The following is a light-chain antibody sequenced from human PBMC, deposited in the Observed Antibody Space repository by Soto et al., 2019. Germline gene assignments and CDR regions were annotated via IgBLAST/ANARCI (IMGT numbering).Light chain of an antibody. CDR3: QQYDNLPYT. CDR1: QDISNY. V-gene: IGKV1-33*01. CDR2: DAS. Sequence: DIQMTQSPSSLSASVGDRVTITCQASQDISNYLNWYQQKPWKAPKLLIYDASNLETVVPSRFSGSGSGTDFTCTISSLQPEDIATYYCQQYDNLPYTFGQGTKLEIK. J-gene: IGKJ2*01.